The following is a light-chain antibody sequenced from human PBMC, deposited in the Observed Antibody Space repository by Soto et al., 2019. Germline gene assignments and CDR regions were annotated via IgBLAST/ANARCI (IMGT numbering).Light chain of an antibody. CDR1: SSDVGGYKY. V-gene: IGLV2-14*01. CDR2: EVS. CDR3: TSYTSSSFYV. Sequence: SALTQPASVSGSPGQSITISCTGTSSDVGGYKYVSWYQQHPGKAPKLMIYEVSNRPSGASNRFSGSKSGNTASLTISGLQAEDEADYYCTSYTSSSFYVFGTGTKVTVL. J-gene: IGLJ1*01.